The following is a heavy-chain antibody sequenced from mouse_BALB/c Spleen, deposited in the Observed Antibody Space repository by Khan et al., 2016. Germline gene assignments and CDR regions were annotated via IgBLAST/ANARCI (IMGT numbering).Heavy chain of an antibody. CDR2: INPSNGGT. Sequence: QVQLQQPGAELVKPGASVKLSCKASGYIFTTYYIYWVKQRPGQGLEWIGGINPSNGGTNFNEKFKSKATLTVDKSSSTAYMQLSSLTSEDSAIYYCTRSADGHYPVAYWGQGTLVTVSA. CDR3: TRSADGHYPVAY. V-gene: IGHV1S81*02. CDR1: GYIFTTYY. D-gene: IGHD2-3*01. J-gene: IGHJ3*01.